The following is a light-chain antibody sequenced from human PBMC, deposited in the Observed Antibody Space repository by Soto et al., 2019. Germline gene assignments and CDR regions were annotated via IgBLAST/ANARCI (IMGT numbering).Light chain of an antibody. Sequence: MTQTPLSLPVTPGEPASITCRASQSISSWLAWYQQKPGKAPKLLIYKASSLESGVPSRFSGSGSGTEFTLTISSLQPDDFATYYCQQYNSWWTFGQGTKVDIK. CDR1: QSISSW. CDR3: QQYNSWWT. CDR2: KAS. V-gene: IGKV1-5*03. J-gene: IGKJ1*01.